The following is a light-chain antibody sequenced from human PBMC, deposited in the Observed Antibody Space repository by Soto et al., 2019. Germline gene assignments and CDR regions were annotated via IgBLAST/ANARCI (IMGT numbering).Light chain of an antibody. CDR1: QTISSW. CDR3: QQYDSYSSGP. CDR2: KAP. V-gene: IGKV1-5*03. J-gene: IGKJ1*01. Sequence: DIQMTQSPSTLSGSVGDRSTITCLASQTISSWLAWYQQKPGKAPQLLIFKAPTLETGVPSRFSGSGSETEFTLTISNLQPDDFATYYCQQYDSYSSGPVGQGTKVEIK.